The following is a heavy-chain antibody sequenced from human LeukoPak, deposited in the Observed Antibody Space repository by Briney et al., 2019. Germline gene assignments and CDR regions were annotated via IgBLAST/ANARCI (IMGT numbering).Heavy chain of an antibody. D-gene: IGHD2-21*02. CDR1: GFTLSTNA. Sequence: PGGSLRLSCLTSGFTLSTNAMSWVRQAPGKGLEWVSSISSTSSYEYYADSLKGRFTISRDNAKDSLFLQMNSLRAEDTAVYFCVRDQYCGGDCYSDYYYGMDVWGQGTTVIVSS. CDR3: VRDQYCGGDCYSDYYYGMDV. J-gene: IGHJ6*02. CDR2: ISSTSSYE. V-gene: IGHV3-21*01.